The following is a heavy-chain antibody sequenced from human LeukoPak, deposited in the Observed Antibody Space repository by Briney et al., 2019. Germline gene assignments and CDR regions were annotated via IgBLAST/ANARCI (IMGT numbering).Heavy chain of an antibody. CDR2: IYGGGNI. CDR3: ARGAGYNYPYYFDY. V-gene: IGHV3-53*01. J-gene: IGHJ4*02. Sequence: GGSLRLSCAASGFTVSSNYMNWVRQAPGKGLEWVSVIYGGGNIYYADSVKGRFTISRDNSKNTLYLQMNSLRAGDTAVYYCARGAGYNYPYYFDYWGQGTLVTVSS. CDR1: GFTVSSNY. D-gene: IGHD5-24*01.